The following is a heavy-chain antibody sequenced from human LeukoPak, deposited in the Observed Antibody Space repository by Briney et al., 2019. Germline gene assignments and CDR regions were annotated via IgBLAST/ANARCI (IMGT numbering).Heavy chain of an antibody. CDR2: ISSSGSTI. V-gene: IGHV3-48*03. CDR3: ARDRIRGVIIPYYFDY. J-gene: IGHJ4*02. CDR1: GFTFSSYE. D-gene: IGHD3-10*01. Sequence: GGSLRLSCAASGFTFSSYEMNWVRQAPGKGLEWVSYISSSGSTIYYADSVKGRFTISRDNAKNSLYLQMNSLRAEDTAVYYCARDRIRGVIIPYYFDYWGQGTLVTVSS.